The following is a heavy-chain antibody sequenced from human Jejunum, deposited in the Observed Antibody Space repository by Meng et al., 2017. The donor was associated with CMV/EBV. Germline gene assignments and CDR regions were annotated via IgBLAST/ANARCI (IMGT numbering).Heavy chain of an antibody. Sequence: QVQPPESGPGLVKPSEALSLTFTVSGDSISSGRNFWGWIRQAPGKGLEWIATIHYTETTHYNPSLKSRITISVDTSKNQISLKVNSVTAADTAMYYCAADISTAWFYYWGQGTLVTVSS. CDR3: AADISTAWFYY. J-gene: IGHJ4*02. D-gene: IGHD2-2*01. V-gene: IGHV4-39*07. CDR1: GDSISSGRNF. CDR2: IHYTETT.